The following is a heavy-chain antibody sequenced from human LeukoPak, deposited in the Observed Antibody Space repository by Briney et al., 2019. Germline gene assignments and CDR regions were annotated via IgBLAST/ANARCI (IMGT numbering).Heavy chain of an antibody. CDR1: GFTFSRYA. D-gene: IGHD3-22*01. J-gene: IGHJ4*02. V-gene: IGHV3-64*01. CDR3: ARDFAHYYDSSGFEYYFDF. Sequence: GGSLRLSCAASGFTFSRYAMHWVRQAPGKGLEYVSAISSNGGRTYYENSVKGRFTISRDNSKNTLYLQMGSLRAEDMAVYYCARDFAHYYDSSGFEYYFDFWGQGTLVTVSS. CDR2: ISSNGGRT.